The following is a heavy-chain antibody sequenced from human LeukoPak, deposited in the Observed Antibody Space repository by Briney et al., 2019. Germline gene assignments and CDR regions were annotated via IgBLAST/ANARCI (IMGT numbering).Heavy chain of an antibody. V-gene: IGHV3-23*01. J-gene: IGHJ4*02. Sequence: PGGSLRLSCAASGFTFSSLAMTWVRQAPGKGLEWVSGISDGGGGTSHADSVKGRFTISRDNSQSTLYLQMNSLRAEDTAVYYCAKDRVCSGGSCYFDYWGQGTLVIVSS. CDR2: ISDGGGGT. D-gene: IGHD2-15*01. CDR1: GFTFSSLA. CDR3: AKDRVCSGGSCYFDY.